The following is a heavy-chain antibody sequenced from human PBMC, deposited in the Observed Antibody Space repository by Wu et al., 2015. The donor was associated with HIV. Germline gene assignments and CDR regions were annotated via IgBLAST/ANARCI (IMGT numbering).Heavy chain of an antibody. D-gene: IGHD3-10*01. CDR3: ARDELFRVDDAFDM. Sequence: QVQLVQSGAELKKPGASVKVSCKASEYTFTDYFIHWVRQAPGQGLEWMGWTNLNTGGTNYAPKFQGRVTMTRDTSISTAYIELSRLTSDDTALYYCARDELFRVDDAFDMWGQGTLVTVSS. CDR2: TNLNTGGT. V-gene: IGHV1-2*02. J-gene: IGHJ3*02. CDR1: EYTFTDYF.